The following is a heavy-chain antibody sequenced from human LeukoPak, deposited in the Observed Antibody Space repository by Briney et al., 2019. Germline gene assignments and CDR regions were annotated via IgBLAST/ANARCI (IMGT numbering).Heavy chain of an antibody. V-gene: IGHV3-30*02. CDR3: AKGATYCSSTSCPDAFDI. D-gene: IGHD2-2*01. J-gene: IGHJ3*02. CDR1: GFTFSNYG. Sequence: GGSLRLSCAASGFTFSNYGMDWVRQAPGKGLEWVAVIWYGESNKYYADSVKGRFTISRDNSKNTLYLQMNSLRAEDTAVYYCAKGATYCSSTSCPDAFDIWGQGTMVTVSS. CDR2: IWYGESNK.